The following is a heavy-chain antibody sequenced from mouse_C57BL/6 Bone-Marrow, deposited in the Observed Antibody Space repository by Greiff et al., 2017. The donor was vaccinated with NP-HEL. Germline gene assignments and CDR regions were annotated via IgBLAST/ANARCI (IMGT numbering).Heavy chain of an antibody. CDR2: INPYNGGT. CDR3: ARLHPGTRAMDY. J-gene: IGHJ4*01. CDR1: GYTFTDYY. Sequence: VQLQQSGPVLVKPGASVKMSCKASGYTFTDYYMNWVKQSHGKSLEWIGVINPYNGGTSYNQKFKGKATLTVDKSSSTAYMELNSLTSEDSAVYYCARLHPGTRAMDYWGQGTSVTVSS. V-gene: IGHV1-19*01. D-gene: IGHD4-1*01.